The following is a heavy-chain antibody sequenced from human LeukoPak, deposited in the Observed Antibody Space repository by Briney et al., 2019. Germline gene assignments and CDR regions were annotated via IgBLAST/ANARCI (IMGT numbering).Heavy chain of an antibody. CDR2: IYYSGST. CDR1: GGSISSYY. Sequence: SETLSLTCTVSGGSISSYYWSWIRQPPGKGLEWIGYIYYSGSTNYNPSLKSRVTISVDTSKNQFSLKLSSVTAADTAVYYCAKGYYYGSGSFDYWGQGTLVTVSS. D-gene: IGHD3-10*01. V-gene: IGHV4-59*01. CDR3: AKGYYYGSGSFDY. J-gene: IGHJ4*02.